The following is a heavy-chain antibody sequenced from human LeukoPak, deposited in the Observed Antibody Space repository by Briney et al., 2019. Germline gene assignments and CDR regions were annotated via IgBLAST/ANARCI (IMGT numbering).Heavy chain of an antibody. CDR2: ISYDGSNK. D-gene: IGHD3-10*01. CDR3: ARSSGSYIFDY. CDR1: GFTFSSYA. J-gene: IGHJ4*02. Sequence: GGSLRLSCAASGFTFSSYAMHWVRQAPGKGLEWVAVISYDGSNKYYADSEKGRFTISRDNSKNTLYLQMNSLRAEDTAVYYCARSSGSYIFDYWGQGTLVTVSS. V-gene: IGHV3-30*04.